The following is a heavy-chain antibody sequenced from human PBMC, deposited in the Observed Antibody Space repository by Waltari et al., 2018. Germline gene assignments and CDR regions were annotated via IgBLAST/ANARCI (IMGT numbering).Heavy chain of an antibody. CDR3: ARQGFDYGDYPLDY. CDR2: IYYSGSP. J-gene: IGHJ4*02. Sequence: QLQLQESGPGLVKPSETLSLTCTVSGGSISSSSYYWGWIRQPPGKGLEWIGSIYYSGSPYYAPSLKSLVTISVDTSKNQFSLKLSSVTAADTAVYYCARQGFDYGDYPLDYWGQGTLVTVSS. CDR1: GGSISSSSYY. D-gene: IGHD4-17*01. V-gene: IGHV4-39*01.